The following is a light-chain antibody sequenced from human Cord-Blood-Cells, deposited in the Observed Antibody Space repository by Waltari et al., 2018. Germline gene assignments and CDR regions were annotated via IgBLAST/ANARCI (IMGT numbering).Light chain of an antibody. V-gene: IGLV3-1*01. CDR1: HVVDKY. CDR2: QDS. J-gene: IGLJ1*01. Sequence: YVPQQPPSVSASLGETDSITCPADHVVDKYACWYQQKPGQSPVLVIYQDSKRPPGIPERFSGSNSGNTATLTISGTQAMDEADYYCQAWDSSTYVFGTGTKVTVL. CDR3: QAWDSSTYV.